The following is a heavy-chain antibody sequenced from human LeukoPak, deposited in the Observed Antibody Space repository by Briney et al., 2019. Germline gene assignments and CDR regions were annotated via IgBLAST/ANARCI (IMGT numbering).Heavy chain of an antibody. V-gene: IGHV5-10-1*01. D-gene: IGHD3-22*01. J-gene: IGHJ4*02. CDR2: IDPSDSYT. CDR1: GYSFTSYW. CDR3: ARHLPSIYYYDSSSYPLDDY. Sequence: GESLKISCKGSGYSFTSYWISWVRQMPGKGLEWMGRIDPSDSYTYYSPSFQGHVTISADKSISTAYLQWSSLKASDTAMYYCARHLPSIYYYDSSSYPLDDYWGQGTLVTVSS.